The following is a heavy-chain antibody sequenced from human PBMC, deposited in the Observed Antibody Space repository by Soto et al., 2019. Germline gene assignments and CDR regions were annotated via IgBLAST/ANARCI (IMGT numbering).Heavy chain of an antibody. CDR3: ARRAVYGSGSYWGLLDY. CDR2: ISGSGETT. CDR1: GFSFSTYA. V-gene: IGHV3-23*01. D-gene: IGHD3-10*01. J-gene: IGHJ4*02. Sequence: EVQLSESGGGLVEPGGSLRLSCAASGFSFSTYAMNWVRQAPGKGLEWVSVISGSGETTVYEDSVKGRFTISRDNSKNTLYLKMNSLRGDDTAVYYCARRAVYGSGSYWGLLDYWGQGTLVTVSS.